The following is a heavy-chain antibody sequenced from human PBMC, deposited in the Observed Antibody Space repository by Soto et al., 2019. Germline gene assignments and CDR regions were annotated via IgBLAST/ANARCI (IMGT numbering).Heavy chain of an antibody. CDR2: INHSGGST. Sequence: ASVKVSCKASGYTFTSYYMHWVRQAPGQGLEWMGIINHSGGSTSYAQKFQGRVTMTRDTSTSTVYMELSSLRSEDTAVYYCARDRDYGDYGHNWVDPWGQGALVTVSS. V-gene: IGHV1-46*01. D-gene: IGHD4-17*01. CDR1: GYTFTSYY. J-gene: IGHJ5*02. CDR3: ARDRDYGDYGHNWVDP.